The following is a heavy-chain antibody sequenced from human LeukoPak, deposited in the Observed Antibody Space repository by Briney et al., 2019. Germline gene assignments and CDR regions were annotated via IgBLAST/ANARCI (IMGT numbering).Heavy chain of an antibody. CDR3: AKDGYLEAAAGTYDFDY. V-gene: IGHV3-20*04. CDR1: GFTFDDYG. D-gene: IGHD6-13*01. CDR2: INWNGGST. Sequence: GGSLRLSCAASGFTFDDYGMSWVRQAPGKGLEWVSGINWNGGSTGYADSVKGRFTISRDNSKNTLYLQMNSLRAEDTAVYYCAKDGYLEAAAGTYDFDYWGQGTLVTFSS. J-gene: IGHJ4*02.